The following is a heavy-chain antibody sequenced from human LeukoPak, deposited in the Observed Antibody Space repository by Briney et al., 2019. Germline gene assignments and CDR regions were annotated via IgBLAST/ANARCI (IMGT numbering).Heavy chain of an antibody. CDR1: GGSISSYY. CDR3: ARETSQKGAHYMDV. CDR2: IYYSGST. V-gene: IGHV4-59*01. D-gene: IGHD3-16*01. Sequence: PSETLSLTCAVYGGSISSYYWSWIRQPPGKGLEWIGYIYYSGSTNYNPSLKSRVTISVHTSKNQFSLKLRSVTAADTAVYYCARETSQKGAHYMDVWGKGTTVTISS. J-gene: IGHJ6*03.